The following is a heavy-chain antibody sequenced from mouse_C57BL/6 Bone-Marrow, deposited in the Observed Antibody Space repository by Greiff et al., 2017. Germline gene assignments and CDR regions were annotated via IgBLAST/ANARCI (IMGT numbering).Heavy chain of an antibody. CDR2: IYPRSGNP. D-gene: IGHD1-1*01. Sequence: QVQLQQSGAELARPGASVKLSCKASGYTFTSYGISWVKQRTGQGLEWIGEIYPRSGNPYYNEKFKGKATLTADKSSSTSYMGLLSLTSEDSAVYFCAAIYYYGSSYYYAMDYWGQGTSVTVSS. V-gene: IGHV1-81*01. CDR3: AAIYYYGSSYYYAMDY. J-gene: IGHJ4*01. CDR1: GYTFTSYG.